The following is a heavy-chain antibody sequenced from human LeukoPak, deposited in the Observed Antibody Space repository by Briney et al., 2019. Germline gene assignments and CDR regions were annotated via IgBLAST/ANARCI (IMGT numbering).Heavy chain of an antibody. Sequence: ASVKVSCKASGYTFTGYYMHWVRQAPGQGLEWMGWINPNSGGTNYAQKFQGRVTMTRDTSISTAYMELSRLRSDDTAVYYCARKAAGFDAFDIWGQGTMVTVSS. V-gene: IGHV1-2*02. CDR1: GYTFTGYY. CDR3: ARKAAGFDAFDI. D-gene: IGHD6-13*01. CDR2: INPNSGGT. J-gene: IGHJ3*02.